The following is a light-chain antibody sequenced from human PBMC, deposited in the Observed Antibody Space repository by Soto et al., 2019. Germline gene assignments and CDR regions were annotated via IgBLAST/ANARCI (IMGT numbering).Light chain of an antibody. Sequence: QSALTQPASLSGSPGQSITISCTGSSSDVATYNYVSWYQQHPGKAPKLVIYEVIKRPSGVPDRFSGSKSGNTASLTVSGLQAEDEADYYCSSYAGNNNFVVFGGGTKLTVL. V-gene: IGLV2-8*01. J-gene: IGLJ3*02. CDR3: SSYAGNNNFVV. CDR1: SSDVATYNY. CDR2: EVI.